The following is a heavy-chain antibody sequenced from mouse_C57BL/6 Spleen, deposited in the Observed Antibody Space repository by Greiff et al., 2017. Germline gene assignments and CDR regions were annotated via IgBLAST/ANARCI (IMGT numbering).Heavy chain of an antibody. Sequence: VKLQQSGPELVKPGASVKISCKASGYAFSSSWMNWVKQRPGKGLEWIGRIYPGDGDTNYNGKFKGKATLTADKSSSTAYMQLSSLTSEDSAVYFCARGGYGSSSEDYWGQGTTLTVSS. CDR2: IYPGDGDT. CDR1: GYAFSSSW. D-gene: IGHD1-1*01. CDR3: ARGGYGSSSEDY. V-gene: IGHV1-82*01. J-gene: IGHJ2*01.